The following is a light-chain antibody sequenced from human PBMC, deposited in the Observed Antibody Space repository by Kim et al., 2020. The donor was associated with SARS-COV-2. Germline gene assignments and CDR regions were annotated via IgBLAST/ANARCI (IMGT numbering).Light chain of an antibody. V-gene: IGKV1-33*01. J-gene: IGKJ5*01. CDR1: QDIGNY. CDR3: QQYDDLLLT. CDR2: DAS. Sequence: GDRVTITCQASQDIGNYLNWYQQKPGKAPKLLIYDASNLKTGVPSRFSGSGSGTDFTFTITSLQPEDIATYYCQQYDDLLLTFGQGKRLEIK.